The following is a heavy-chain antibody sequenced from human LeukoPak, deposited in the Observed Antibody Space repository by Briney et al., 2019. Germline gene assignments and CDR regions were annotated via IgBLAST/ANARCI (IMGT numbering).Heavy chain of an antibody. D-gene: IGHD4-11*01. CDR2: INPNSAGT. CDR3: ARVNYSDYYFDS. J-gene: IGHJ4*02. CDR1: GYTFTGYF. V-gene: IGHV1-2*02. Sequence: ASLKVSFKASGYTFTGYFIHCVRQAPGQGLEWMGWINPNSAGTNCAQKFQGRVTMTRDTSISTAYMELSRLRSDDTAMYYCARVNYSDYYFDSWGQGTLVTVSS.